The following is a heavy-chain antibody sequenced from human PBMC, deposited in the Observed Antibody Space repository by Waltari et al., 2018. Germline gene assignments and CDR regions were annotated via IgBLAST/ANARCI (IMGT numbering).Heavy chain of an antibody. CDR1: GGYISTDY. D-gene: IGHD6-13*01. CDR2: IYSSGST. CDR3: ARDRKAGTTEVYFHYYMDV. Sequence: QVQLQESGPGLVKPSETLSLSGSVSGGYISTDYWLSIRKPARKGLEWIGRIYSSGSTNYNPSLKSRVTMSVDTSKNQFSLTLSSVTAADTAVYYCARDRKAGTTEVYFHYYMDVWGKGTTVTISS. V-gene: IGHV4-4*07. J-gene: IGHJ6*03.